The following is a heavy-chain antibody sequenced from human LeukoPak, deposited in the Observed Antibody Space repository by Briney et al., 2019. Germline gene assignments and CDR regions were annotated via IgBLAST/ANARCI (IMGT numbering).Heavy chain of an antibody. CDR1: GFTFSSYS. CDR2: ISSSSSYI. Sequence: PGGSLRLSCAASGFTFSSYSMNWVRQAPGKGLEWVSSISSSSSYIYYADSVKGRFTISRDNAKNSLYLQMNSLRAEDTAVYYCASHIAVAGDIDYWGQGTLVTVSS. J-gene: IGHJ4*02. D-gene: IGHD6-19*01. V-gene: IGHV3-21*01. CDR3: ASHIAVAGDIDY.